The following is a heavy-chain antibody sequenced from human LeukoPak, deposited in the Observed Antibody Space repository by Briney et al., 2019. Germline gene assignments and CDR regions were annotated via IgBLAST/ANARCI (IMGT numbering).Heavy chain of an antibody. Sequence: SETLSLTCAVYGGSFSGFYWSWIRQPPGKGLEWIGEINHSGSTNYNPSLKSRVTISVDTSKNQFSLKLSSVTAADTAVYYCARGLGSSSPKRHRYMDVWGKGTTVTVSS. CDR3: ARGLGSSSPKRHRYMDV. CDR1: GGSFSGFY. CDR2: INHSGST. V-gene: IGHV4-34*01. J-gene: IGHJ6*03. D-gene: IGHD6-13*01.